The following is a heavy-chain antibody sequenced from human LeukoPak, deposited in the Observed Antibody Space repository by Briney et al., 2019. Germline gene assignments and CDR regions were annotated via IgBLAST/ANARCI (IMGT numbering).Heavy chain of an antibody. CDR1: GGSLSGYY. CDR3: ARRIAARPRGYWFDP. CDR2: INHSGST. Sequence: PSETLSLTCAVYGGSLSGYYWSWIRQPPGKGLEWIGEINHSGSTNYSPSLKSRVTISVDTSKNQFSLKVSSVTAADTAVYYCARRIAARPRGYWFDPWGQGTLVTVSS. J-gene: IGHJ5*02. D-gene: IGHD6-6*01. V-gene: IGHV4-34*01.